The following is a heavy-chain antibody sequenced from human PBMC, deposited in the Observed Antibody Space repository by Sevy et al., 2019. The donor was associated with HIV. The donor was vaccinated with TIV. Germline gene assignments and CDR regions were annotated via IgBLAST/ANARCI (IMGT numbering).Heavy chain of an antibody. Sequence: SETLSLTCAVSGYSISSGYHWGWFRQPPGKGLEWLASIYHSRGSSYNPSLKSRLTISLDGPNNQFSLKLAYLTAADTAVYSCARDLGSGGNSDYWGQGTLVTVSS. CDR3: ARDLGSGGNSDY. V-gene: IGHV4-38-2*02. D-gene: IGHD2-21*01. J-gene: IGHJ4*02. CDR1: GYSISSGYH. CDR2: IYHSRGS.